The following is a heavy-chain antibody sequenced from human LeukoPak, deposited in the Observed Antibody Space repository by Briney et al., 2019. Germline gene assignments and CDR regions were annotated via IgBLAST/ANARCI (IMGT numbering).Heavy chain of an antibody. V-gene: IGHV4-59*01. D-gene: IGHD4-17*01. CDR1: GGSINSYY. CDR2: IYYSGST. J-gene: IGHJ6*02. CDR3: AREDGDYYYYGMDV. Sequence: PSETLSLTCTVSGGSINSYYWSWIRQPPGKGLEWIGYIYYSGSTNYNPSLKSRVTISVDTSKNQFSLKLSSVTAADTAVYYCAREDGDYYYYGMDVCGQGSTGTVSS.